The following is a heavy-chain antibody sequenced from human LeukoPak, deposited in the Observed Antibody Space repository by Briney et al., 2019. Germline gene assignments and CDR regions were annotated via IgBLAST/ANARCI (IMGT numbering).Heavy chain of an antibody. CDR3: ARESSEGFDY. Sequence: PGGSLRLSCPALDSTLGSYSMNWVRRPPGKGLELVSSISSSSRYINYADSVKGRFTISRDNDTISLYLQMNSLRAEDTAVYYCARESSEGFDYWGQGTLVTVSS. CDR2: ISSSSRYI. CDR1: DSTLGSYS. D-gene: IGHD3-10*01. J-gene: IGHJ4*02. V-gene: IGHV3-21*01.